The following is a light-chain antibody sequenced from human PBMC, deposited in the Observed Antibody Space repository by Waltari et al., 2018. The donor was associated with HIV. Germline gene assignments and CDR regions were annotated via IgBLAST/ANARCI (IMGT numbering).Light chain of an antibody. CDR1: SHDISDSNF. CDR3: SSDGGTSAGGSRKFYVI. J-gene: IGLJ2*01. V-gene: IGLV2-8*01. CDR2: VVN. Sequence: QSARTQPTSASGSPGPAVTIPCPGTSHDISDSNFVSWSPQHPGTAPRLIISVVNKRPSGFPNRLPGAKSGNTAPLTVSGLQAEDEATYYCSSDGGTSAGGSRKFYVIFGGGTKLTVL.